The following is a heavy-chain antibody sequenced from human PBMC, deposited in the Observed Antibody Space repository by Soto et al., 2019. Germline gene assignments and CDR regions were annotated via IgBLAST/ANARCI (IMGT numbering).Heavy chain of an antibody. D-gene: IGHD3-22*01. J-gene: IGHJ3*02. V-gene: IGHV1-69*13. Sequence: ASVKVSCKASGGTFSSYAISWVRQAPGQGLEWMGGIIPIFGTANYAQKFQGRVTITADESTSTAYMELSSLRSEDTAVYYCARSFYYDSSGYPAGAFDIWGQGTVVTVSS. CDR3: ARSFYYDSSGYPAGAFDI. CDR1: GGTFSSYA. CDR2: IIPIFGTA.